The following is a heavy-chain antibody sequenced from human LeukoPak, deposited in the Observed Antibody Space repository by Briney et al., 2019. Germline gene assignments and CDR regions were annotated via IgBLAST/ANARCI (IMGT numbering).Heavy chain of an antibody. J-gene: IGHJ4*02. D-gene: IGHD3-3*01. V-gene: IGHV4-39*07. Sequence: SETLSLTCTVSGGSISSSSYYWGWIRQPPGKGLEWIGSIYYSGSTYYNPSLKSRVTISVDTSKNQFSLKLSSVTAADTAVYYCASFDFWSGYLPLDWGQGTLVTVSS. CDR2: IYYSGST. CDR1: GGSISSSSYY. CDR3: ASFDFWSGYLPLD.